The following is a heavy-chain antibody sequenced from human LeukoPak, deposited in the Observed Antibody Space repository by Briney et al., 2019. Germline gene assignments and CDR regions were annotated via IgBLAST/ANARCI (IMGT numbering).Heavy chain of an antibody. CDR3: ARSGIAVAPPFHY. V-gene: IGHV1-2*02. CDR1: GYTFTGYY. J-gene: IGHJ4*02. Sequence: PGASVKVSCKASGYTFTGYYMHWVRQAPGQGLEWMGWINPNSGGTNYAQKFQGRVTMTRDTSISTAYMELSRLRSDDTAVYYCARSGIAVAPPFHYWGQGTLVTVSS. CDR2: INPNSGGT. D-gene: IGHD6-19*01.